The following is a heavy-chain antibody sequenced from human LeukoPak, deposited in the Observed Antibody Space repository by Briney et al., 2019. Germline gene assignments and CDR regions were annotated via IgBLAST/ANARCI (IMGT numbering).Heavy chain of an antibody. CDR2: IYTSGIT. J-gene: IGHJ4*02. CDR3: AREGAEGTYSCDF. D-gene: IGHD1-14*01. CDR1: GFTVSSNF. V-gene: IGHV3-66*01. Sequence: GSLRLSCLFSGFTVSSNFMGWARQAPGKGPEWVSVIYTSGITYYADSVRGRFTISRDNSKNTLYLQMDSLTAEDTAVYYCAREGAEGTYSCDFWGQGTLVTVSS.